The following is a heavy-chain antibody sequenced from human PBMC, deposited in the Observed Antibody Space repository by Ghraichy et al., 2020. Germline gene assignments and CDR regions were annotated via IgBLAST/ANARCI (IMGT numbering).Heavy chain of an antibody. V-gene: IGHV1-58*01. D-gene: IGHD4-17*01. Sequence: SVKVSCKASGFTFTSSAVQWVRQARGQRLEWIGWIVVGSGNTNYAQKFQERVTITRDMSTSTAYMELSSLRSEDTAVYYCAAPRYGDYANYYYGMDVWGQGTTVTVSS. J-gene: IGHJ6*02. CDR3: AAPRYGDYANYYYGMDV. CDR1: GFTFTSSA. CDR2: IVVGSGNT.